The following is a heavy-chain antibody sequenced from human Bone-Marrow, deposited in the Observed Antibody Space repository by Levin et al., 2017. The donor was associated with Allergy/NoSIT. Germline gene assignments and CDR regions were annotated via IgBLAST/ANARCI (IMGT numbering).Heavy chain of an antibody. CDR2: ISSSASTI. J-gene: IGHJ5*02. CDR3: ARDHDYSNSGWFDP. CDR1: GFTFSDYY. D-gene: IGHD4-11*01. Sequence: GGSLRLSCAASGFTFSDYYMSWIRQAPGKGLEWISYISSSASTIYYADSVKGRFTISRDNAKSSLYLQMNSLRAEDTAVYYCARDHDYSNSGWFDPWGQGTLVTVSS. V-gene: IGHV3-11*01.